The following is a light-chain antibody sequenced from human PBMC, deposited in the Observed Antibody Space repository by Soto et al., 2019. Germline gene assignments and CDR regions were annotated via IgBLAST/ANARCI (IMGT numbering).Light chain of an antibody. CDR3: KSYAGSNTYV. J-gene: IGLJ1*01. CDR1: KNDIGVYDF. Sequence: ALTQPPSASGSPGQSVTISCTGTKNDIGVYDFVSWYQHHPGKAPRLIIYEVVQRPSGVPDRFSGSKSGNTASLTVSGLQAADEADYFCKSYAGSNTYVFGSGTKVTV. CDR2: EVV. V-gene: IGLV2-8*01.